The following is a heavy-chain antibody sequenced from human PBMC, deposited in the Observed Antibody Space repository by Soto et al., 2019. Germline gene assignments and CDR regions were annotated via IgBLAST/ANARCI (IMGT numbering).Heavy chain of an antibody. CDR3: ARAIQLWPPSWFDP. CDR2: IIPIFGTA. CDR1: GGTFSSSA. D-gene: IGHD5-18*01. V-gene: IGHV1-69*12. J-gene: IGHJ5*02. Sequence: QVQLVQSGAEVKKPGSSVKVSCKASGGTFSSSAISWVRQAPGQGLEWMGGIIPIFGTANYAQKFQGRVTITADEPTSTAYMELSSLTSEDTAVYYCARAIQLWPPSWFDPWGQGTLVTVSS.